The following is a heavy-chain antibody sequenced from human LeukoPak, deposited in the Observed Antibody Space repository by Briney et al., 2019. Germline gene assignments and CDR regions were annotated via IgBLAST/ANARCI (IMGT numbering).Heavy chain of an antibody. D-gene: IGHD3-10*01. J-gene: IGHJ2*01. CDR1: GGSFSGYY. V-gene: IGHV4-34*01. Sequence: SETLSLTCAVYGGSFSGYYRSWIRQPPGKGLEWTGEINHSGSTNYNPSLKSRVTISVDTSKNQFSLKLSSVTAADTAVYYCARGPPYYYGSGTHPFDLWGRGTLVTVSS. CDR3: ARGPPYYYGSGTHPFDL. CDR2: INHSGST.